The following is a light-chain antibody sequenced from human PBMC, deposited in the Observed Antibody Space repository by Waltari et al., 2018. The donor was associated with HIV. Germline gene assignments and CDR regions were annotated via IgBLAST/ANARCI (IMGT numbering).Light chain of an antibody. J-gene: IGKJ4*01. CDR1: VGVSFR. CDR3: QHAHSFPHT. V-gene: IGKV1-12*01. Sequence: DIQMTQFPSTVSASVGDSVTLSCRASVGVSFRSAWYRQRPGEGPGLLIYDASRLATGIPSRFSGRQSGKNFTLTITDLQPEDFATYFCQHAHSFPHTFGGGTRL. CDR2: DAS.